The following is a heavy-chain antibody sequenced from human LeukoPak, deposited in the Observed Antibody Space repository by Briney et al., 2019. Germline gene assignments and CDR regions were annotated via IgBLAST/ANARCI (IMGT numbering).Heavy chain of an antibody. CDR1: DGSITSYY. CDR3: ARDGSGWSYFDY. Sequence: SETLSLTCTVSDGSITSYYWNWIRQPPGKGLEWIGYIYYSGSTNHNPSLKSRVTISVDTSKNQFSLKLSSVIAADTAVYYCARDGSGWSYFDYWGQGTLVTVSS. D-gene: IGHD6-19*01. CDR2: IYYSGST. V-gene: IGHV4-59*01. J-gene: IGHJ4*02.